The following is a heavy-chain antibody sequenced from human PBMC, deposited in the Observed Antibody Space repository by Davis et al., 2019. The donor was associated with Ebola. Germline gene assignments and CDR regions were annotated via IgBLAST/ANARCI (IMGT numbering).Heavy chain of an antibody. V-gene: IGHV5-51*01. CDR3: ARRVAAARWYFDY. J-gene: IGHJ4*02. D-gene: IGHD6-13*01. Sequence: GESLKISCKGSGYRFTSYWIAWVRQMPGKGLEWMGIIYPGDSDARYSPSFQGQVTISADKSISTAYLQWSSLKASDTAMYYCARRVAAARWYFDYWGQGTLVTVSS. CDR2: IYPGDSDA. CDR1: GYRFTSYW.